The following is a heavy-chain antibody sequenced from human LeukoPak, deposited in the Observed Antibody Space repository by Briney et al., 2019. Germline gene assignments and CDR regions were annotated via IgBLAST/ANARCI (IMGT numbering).Heavy chain of an antibody. V-gene: IGHV4-4*07. CDR2: IYTSGST. CDR3: ARDGWYYYDSSGYIDAFDI. D-gene: IGHD3-22*01. Sequence: SETLSLTCTVSGGSISSYYWSWIRQPAGKGLEWIGRIYTSGSTNYNPSLKSRVTMSVDTSKNQFSLKLSSVTAADTAVYYCARDGWYYYDSSGYIDAFDIWGQGTMVTVSS. J-gene: IGHJ3*02. CDR1: GGSISSYY.